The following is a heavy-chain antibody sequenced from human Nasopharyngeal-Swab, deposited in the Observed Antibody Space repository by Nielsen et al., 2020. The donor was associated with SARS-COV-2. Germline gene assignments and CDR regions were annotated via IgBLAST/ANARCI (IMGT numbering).Heavy chain of an antibody. CDR3: AKGLAAAGTDYYYYMDV. CDR1: GYTFTSYA. CDR2: INAGNGNT. J-gene: IGHJ6*03. D-gene: IGHD6-13*01. V-gene: IGHV1-3*01. Sequence: ASVKVSCKASGYTFTSYAMHWVRQAPGQRLEWMGRINAGNGNTKYSQKFQGRVTITRDTSASTAYMELSSLRSEDTAVYYCAKGLAAAGTDYYYYMDVWGKGTTVTVSS.